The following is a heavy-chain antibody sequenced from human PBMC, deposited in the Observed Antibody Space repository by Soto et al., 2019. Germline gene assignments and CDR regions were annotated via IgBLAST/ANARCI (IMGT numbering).Heavy chain of an antibody. CDR2: IYWDDEE. J-gene: IGHJ4*02. Sequence: QITLKESGPTLVKPTQTLTLTCTFSGFSLRTSGVGVGWIRQPPGKALEWLALIYWDDEERYSPSLKSRLTITKDTSKSQVVLTMTNIDPVDTATYYCAHSPFSSGWYLTGRFDSWGQGTLVTVSS. CDR3: AHSPFSSGWYLTGRFDS. CDR1: GFSLRTSGVG. D-gene: IGHD6-19*01. V-gene: IGHV2-5*02.